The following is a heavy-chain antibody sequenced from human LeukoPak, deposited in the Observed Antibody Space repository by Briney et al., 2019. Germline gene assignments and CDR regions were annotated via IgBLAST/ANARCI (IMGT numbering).Heavy chain of an antibody. D-gene: IGHD3-22*01. CDR3: ARVSMGYDSSGYSSDY. V-gene: IGHV3-21*01. CDR1: GFTFSSYS. J-gene: IGHJ4*02. Sequence: PGGSLRLSCAASGFTFSSYSMNWVRQAPGKGLEWVSSISSSSSYIYYADSVKGRFTISRDNAKNSLYLQMNSLRAEDTAVYYCARVSMGYDSSGYSSDYWGQGTLVTVS. CDR2: ISSSSSYI.